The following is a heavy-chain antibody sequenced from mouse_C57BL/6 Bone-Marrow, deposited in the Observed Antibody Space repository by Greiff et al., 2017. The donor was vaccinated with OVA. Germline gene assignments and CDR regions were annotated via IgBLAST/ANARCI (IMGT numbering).Heavy chain of an antibody. D-gene: IGHD1-1*01. V-gene: IGHV1-55*01. J-gene: IGHJ1*03. Sequence: QVQLQQSGAELVKPGASVKMSCKASGYTFTSYWITWVKQRPGQGLEWIGDIYPGSGSTNYNEKFKSKATLTVDTSSSTAYMQLSSLTSEDSAVYYCARLPYYYGSSYDWYFDVWGTGTTVTVSS. CDR1: GYTFTSYW. CDR2: IYPGSGST. CDR3: ARLPYYYGSSYDWYFDV.